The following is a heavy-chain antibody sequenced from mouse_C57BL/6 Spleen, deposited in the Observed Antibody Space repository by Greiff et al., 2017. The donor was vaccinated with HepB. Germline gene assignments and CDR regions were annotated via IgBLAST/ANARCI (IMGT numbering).Heavy chain of an antibody. CDR2: IRNKANGYTT. Sequence: VQLKESGGGLVQPGGSLSLSCAASGFTFTDYYMSWVRQPPGKALEWLGFIRNKANGYTTEYSASVKGRFTISRDNSQSILYLQMNALRAEDSATYYCARYSRGYFDYWGQGTTHTVSS. V-gene: IGHV7-3*01. J-gene: IGHJ2*01. CDR1: GFTFTDYY. D-gene: IGHD3-3*01. CDR3: ARYSRGYFDY.